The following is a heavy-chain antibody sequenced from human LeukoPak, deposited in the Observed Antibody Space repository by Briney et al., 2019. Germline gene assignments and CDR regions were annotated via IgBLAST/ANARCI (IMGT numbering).Heavy chain of an antibody. D-gene: IGHD3-9*01. CDR2: IYYSGST. CDR3: AREPRYYDILTGYYRAHFDY. CDR1: GGSISSSSYY. J-gene: IGHJ4*01. Sequence: SETLSLTCTVSGGSISSSSYYRGWIRQPPGKGLEWIGSIYYSGSTYYNPSLKSRVTISVDTSKNQFSLKLSSVTAADTAVYYCAREPRYYDILTGYYRAHFDYWGQGTLVTVSS. V-gene: IGHV4-39*07.